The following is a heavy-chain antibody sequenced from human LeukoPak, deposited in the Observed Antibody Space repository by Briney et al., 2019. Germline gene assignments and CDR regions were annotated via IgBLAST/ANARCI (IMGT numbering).Heavy chain of an antibody. Sequence: GGSLRLSCAASGFSFSTYAMHWVRQAPGKGLEWVAVISYDGSSKYYADSVKGRFTISRDNAKNSVYLEMTSLRADDTAFYHCVRHFNSVATMQIDYWGQGILVSVSS. V-gene: IGHV3-30-3*01. CDR2: ISYDGSSK. CDR1: GFSFSTYA. J-gene: IGHJ4*01. D-gene: IGHD5-12*01. CDR3: VRHFNSVATMQIDY.